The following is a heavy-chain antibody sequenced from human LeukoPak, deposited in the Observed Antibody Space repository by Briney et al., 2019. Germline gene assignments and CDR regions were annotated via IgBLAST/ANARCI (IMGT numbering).Heavy chain of an antibody. D-gene: IGHD3-22*01. Sequence: GGSLRLYCAVSGITFSTYAVSWVRQAPGKGPEWVSTISGNARHTFYADSVRGRFTISRDNSKNTLFLQMDTLRVEDTAIYYCAKDPYYYDTDSLLNPGSFDVWGQGTMVTVSS. CDR3: AKDPYYYDTDSLLNPGSFDV. V-gene: IGHV3-23*01. CDR1: GITFSTYA. J-gene: IGHJ3*01. CDR2: ISGNARHT.